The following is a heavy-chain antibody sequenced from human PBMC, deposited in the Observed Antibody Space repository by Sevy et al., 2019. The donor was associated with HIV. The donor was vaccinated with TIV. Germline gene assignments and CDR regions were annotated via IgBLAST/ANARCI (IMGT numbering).Heavy chain of an antibody. D-gene: IGHD2-15*01. CDR1: GFTFSSYS. CDR2: ISSSSSYI. J-gene: IGHJ3*02. CDR3: ARVLGLGYCSGGSCYSEFDAFDI. Sequence: GGSLRLSCAASGFTFSSYSMNWVRQAPGKGLEWVSSISSSSSYIYYAYSVKGRFTISRDNAKNSLYLQMNSLRAEDTAVYYCARVLGLGYCSGGSCYSEFDAFDIWGQGTMVTVSS. V-gene: IGHV3-21*01.